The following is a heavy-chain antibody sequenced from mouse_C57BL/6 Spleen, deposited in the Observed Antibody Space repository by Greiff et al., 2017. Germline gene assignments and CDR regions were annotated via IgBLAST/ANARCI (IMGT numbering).Heavy chain of an antibody. CDR3: ARDYYGNFDY. D-gene: IGHD2-1*01. CDR2: ISSGSSTI. V-gene: IGHV5-17*01. CDR1: GFTFSDYG. Sequence: EVNVVESGGGLVKPGGSLKLSCAASGFTFSDYGMHWVRQAPEKGLEWVAYISSGSSTIYYADTVKGRFTISRDNAKNTLFLQMTSLRSEDTAMYYCARDYYGNFDYWGQGTTLTVSS. J-gene: IGHJ2*01.